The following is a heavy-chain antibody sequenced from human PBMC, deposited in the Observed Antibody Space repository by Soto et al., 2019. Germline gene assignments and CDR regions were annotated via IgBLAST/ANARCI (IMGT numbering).Heavy chain of an antibody. Sequence: GASVKVSCKVSGYTLTELSMHWVRQAPGKGLEWMGGFDPEDGETIYAQKFQGRVTMTEDTSTDTAYMELSSLRSEDTAVYYCATVGYCSSTSCYTNYYYGMDVWGQGTTVTVSS. CDR2: FDPEDGET. J-gene: IGHJ6*02. CDR1: GYTLTELS. CDR3: ATVGYCSSTSCYTNYYYGMDV. V-gene: IGHV1-24*01. D-gene: IGHD2-2*02.